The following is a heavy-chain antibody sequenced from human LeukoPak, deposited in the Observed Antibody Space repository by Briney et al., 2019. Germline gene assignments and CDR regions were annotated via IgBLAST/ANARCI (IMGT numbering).Heavy chain of an antibody. J-gene: IGHJ4*02. CDR1: GGTFSSYT. D-gene: IGHD3-10*01. CDR2: IIPIFGTA. Sequence: SVKVSCKAYGGTFSSYTISWVRQAPGQGLEWVGGIIPIFGTANYAQKFQGRVTITEDESTSTAYMELSSLRSEDTAVYYCARDGFTMVRGVMSYRGQGTLLTVSS. V-gene: IGHV1-69*01. CDR3: ARDGFTMVRGVMSY.